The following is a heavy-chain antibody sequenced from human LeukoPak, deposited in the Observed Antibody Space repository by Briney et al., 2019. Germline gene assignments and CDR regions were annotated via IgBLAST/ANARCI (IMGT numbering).Heavy chain of an antibody. Sequence: GGSLRLSCAASGFTFSGSAMHWVRQASGKGLEWVGRIRSKANSYATAYAASVKGRFTISRDDSKNTAYLQMNSLKTEDTAVYYCTRHDYGSGRGTVRPEDYWGQGTLVTVSS. J-gene: IGHJ4*02. CDR3: TRHDYGSGRGTVRPEDY. CDR1: GFTFSGSA. CDR2: IRSKANSYAT. V-gene: IGHV3-73*01. D-gene: IGHD3-10*01.